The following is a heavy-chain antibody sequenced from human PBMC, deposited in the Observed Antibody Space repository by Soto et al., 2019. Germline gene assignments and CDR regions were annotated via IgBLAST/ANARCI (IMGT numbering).Heavy chain of an antibody. CDR2: FDPEDGET. D-gene: IGHD3-22*01. CDR1: GYTLTELS. V-gene: IGHV1-24*01. J-gene: IGHJ5*02. CDR3: ATDRSGYPYNWFDP. Sequence: GASVKVSCKVSGYTLTELSMHWVRQAPGKGFEWMGGFDPEDGETIYAQKFQGRVTMTEDTSTDTAYMELSSLRSEDTAVYYCATDRSGYPYNWFDPWGQGTLVTVS.